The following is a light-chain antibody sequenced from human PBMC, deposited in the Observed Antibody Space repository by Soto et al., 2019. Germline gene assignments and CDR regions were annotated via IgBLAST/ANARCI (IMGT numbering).Light chain of an antibody. CDR2: LNN. CDR1: SSNIGAGYD. CDR3: SSYAGSNNFV. V-gene: IGLV1-40*01. J-gene: IGLJ1*01. Sequence: QSVLTQPPSMSGAPGQRVTISCTGSSSNIGAGYDVHWYQQLPGTPPKLLIYLNNDRPSGVPDRFSGSKSGTSASLAITGLRADDEAVYYCSSYAGSNNFVFGTGTKVTVL.